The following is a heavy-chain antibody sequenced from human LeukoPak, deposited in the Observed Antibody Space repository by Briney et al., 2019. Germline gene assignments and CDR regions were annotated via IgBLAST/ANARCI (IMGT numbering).Heavy chain of an antibody. CDR3: STLGDYYYYYYMDV. CDR1: GFTFCSYG. V-gene: IGHV3-30*02. Sequence: GGSLRLSCAASGFTFCSYGMHWVRQAPGKGLEWVAFIRYDGSNKYYADSVKGRFTTSRDNSKNTLYLQMNSLRAEDTAVYYCSTLGDYYYYYYMDVWGKGTTVTVSS. CDR2: IRYDGSNK. D-gene: IGHD2-21*02. J-gene: IGHJ6*03.